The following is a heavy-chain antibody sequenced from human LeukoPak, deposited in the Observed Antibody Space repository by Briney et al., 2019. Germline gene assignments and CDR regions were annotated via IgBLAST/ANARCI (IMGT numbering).Heavy chain of an antibody. CDR2: ITSSSTYT. J-gene: IGHJ6*03. D-gene: IGHD1-26*01. Sequence: PGGSLRLSCAASGFTFSSYGMHWVRQAPGKGLEWVSSITSSSTYTFYADSVKGRFTISRDNARNSLYLQMNSLRAEDTAVYYCARDPYSGTYGDTYYYYMDVWGKGTTVTISS. CDR3: ARDPYSGTYGDTYYYYMDV. CDR1: GFTFSSYG. V-gene: IGHV3-21*01.